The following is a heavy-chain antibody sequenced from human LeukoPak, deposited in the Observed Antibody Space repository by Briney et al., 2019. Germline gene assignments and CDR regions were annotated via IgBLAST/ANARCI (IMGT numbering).Heavy chain of an antibody. Sequence: SETLSLTCSVSGVSIITYYWTWIRQPAGKGLEWIGRMYIGGTRNYNPSLKSRVTMSIDTSKNQFSLKLSSVTAADTAVYYCARDLPRENSYAYGFWFDPWGQGTLVTVSS. CDR2: MYIGGTR. D-gene: IGHD3-16*01. CDR3: ARDLPRENSYAYGFWFDP. J-gene: IGHJ5*02. V-gene: IGHV4-4*07. CDR1: GVSIITYY.